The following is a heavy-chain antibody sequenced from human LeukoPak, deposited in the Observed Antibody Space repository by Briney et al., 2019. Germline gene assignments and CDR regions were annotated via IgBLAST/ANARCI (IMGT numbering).Heavy chain of an antibody. J-gene: IGHJ5*02. D-gene: IGHD6-19*01. CDR3: AREVDARDSSGWRWFDP. Sequence: QTLSLTCAISGDSVSSNSAAWNWIRQSPSRGLEWLGRTYYRSKWYNDYAVSVESRITINPDTSKNQFSLQLNSVTPEDTAVYYCAREVDARDSSGWRWFDPWGQGTLVTVSS. CDR1: GDSVSSNSAA. V-gene: IGHV6-1*01. CDR2: TYYRSKWYN.